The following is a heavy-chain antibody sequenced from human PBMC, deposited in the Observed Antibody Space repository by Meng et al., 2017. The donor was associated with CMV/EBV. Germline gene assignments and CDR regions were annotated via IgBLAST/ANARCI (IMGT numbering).Heavy chain of an antibody. Sequence: GGSLRLSCAASGFTFSSYSMNWVRQAPGKGLEWVSSISSSSSYTYYADSVKGRFTISRDNAKNSLYLQMNSLRAEDTAVYYCARRYCSSTSCPPYYGMDVWGQGTTVTVSS. J-gene: IGHJ6*02. D-gene: IGHD2-2*01. V-gene: IGHV3-21*01. CDR1: GFTFSSYS. CDR2: ISSSSSYT. CDR3: ARRYCSSTSCPPYYGMDV.